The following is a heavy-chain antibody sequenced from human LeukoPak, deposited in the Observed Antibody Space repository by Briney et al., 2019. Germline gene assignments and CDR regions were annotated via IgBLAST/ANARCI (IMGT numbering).Heavy chain of an antibody. V-gene: IGHV3-13*01. D-gene: IGHD3-22*01. CDR3: ARGYDSSGYDAFDI. CDR1: GFTFSSYD. CDR2: IGTAGDT. Sequence: QPGGSLRLSCAASGFTFSSYDMHWVRQATGKGLEWVSAIGTAGDTYYPGSVKGRFTISRENAKNSLYLQMNSLRAGDTAVYYCARGYDSSGYDAFDIWGQGTMVTVSS. J-gene: IGHJ3*02.